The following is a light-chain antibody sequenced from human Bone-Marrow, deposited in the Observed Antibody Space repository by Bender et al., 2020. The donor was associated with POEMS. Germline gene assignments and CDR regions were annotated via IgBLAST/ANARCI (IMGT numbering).Light chain of an antibody. V-gene: IGLV3-21*02. CDR1: NVGIKS. CDR2: DDS. CDR3: QVWDRTTDLPI. Sequence: SYVLTQPPSVSVAPGQTATITCGGNNVGIKSVHWYQQKSGQAPVLVVFDDSDRPSGIPERFSGSNSGNTATLTVSRVETGDEAAYYCQVWDRTTDLPIFGGGTKLIVL. J-gene: IGLJ2*01.